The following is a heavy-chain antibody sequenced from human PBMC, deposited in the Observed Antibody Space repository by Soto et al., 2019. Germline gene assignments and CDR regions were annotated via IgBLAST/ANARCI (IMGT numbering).Heavy chain of an antibody. V-gene: IGHV4-39*01. Sequence: TSETLSLTCTVSGGSISSSSYYWGWIRQPPGKGLEWIGSIYHSGSTYYNPSLKSRVTISVDTSNNQFSLKVRSVSASDTAVYYCARSYGDYVLDYWGQGTLVTVSS. D-gene: IGHD4-17*01. CDR3: ARSYGDYVLDY. CDR1: GGSISSSSYY. J-gene: IGHJ4*02. CDR2: IYHSGST.